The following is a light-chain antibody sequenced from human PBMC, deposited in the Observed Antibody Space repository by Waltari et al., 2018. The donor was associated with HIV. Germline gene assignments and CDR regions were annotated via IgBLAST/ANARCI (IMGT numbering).Light chain of an antibody. V-gene: IGLV6-57*01. CDR2: KDD. CDR3: QSYDNENPVL. Sequence: FILPPPHLFFESPGQTVTISCTRSRGSISSNYVQWLQQRPGSSPTTVIYKDDQRPSGVPDRFSGSIDSSSNSASLTISGLRPEDEADYYCQSYDNENPVLFGGGTKLTVL. J-gene: IGLJ2*01. CDR1: RGSISSNY.